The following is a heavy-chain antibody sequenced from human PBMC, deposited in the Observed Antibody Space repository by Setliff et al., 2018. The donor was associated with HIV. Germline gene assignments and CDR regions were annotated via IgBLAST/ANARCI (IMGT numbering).Heavy chain of an antibody. D-gene: IGHD7-27*01. J-gene: IGHJ4*02. CDR3: ARDLNWGFDY. CDR2: ISGDTRII. V-gene: IGHV3-48*01. Sequence: HPGGSLRLSCAASGFTFSSYSMNWVRQAPGKGLEWVSYISGDTRIINYADSVKGRFTISRDNAKNSLYLQMNSLRVEDTALYYCARDLNWGFDYWGQGTLVIVSS. CDR1: GFTFSSYS.